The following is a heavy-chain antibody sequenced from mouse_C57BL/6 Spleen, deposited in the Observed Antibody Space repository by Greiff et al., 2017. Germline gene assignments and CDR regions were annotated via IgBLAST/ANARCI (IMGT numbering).Heavy chain of an antibody. CDR3: ARDIGERNYYAMDY. CDR2: INYDGSST. Sequence: DVKLVESEGGLVQPGSSMKLSCTASGFTFSDYYMAWVRQVPEKGLEWVANINYDGSSTYYLDSLKSRFIISRDNAKNILYLQMSSLKSEDTATYYCARDIGERNYYAMDYWGQGTSVTVSS. J-gene: IGHJ4*01. CDR1: GFTFSDYY. V-gene: IGHV5-16*01.